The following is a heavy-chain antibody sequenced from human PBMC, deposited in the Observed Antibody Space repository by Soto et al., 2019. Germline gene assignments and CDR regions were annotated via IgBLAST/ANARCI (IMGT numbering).Heavy chain of an antibody. CDR1: GFTFISYS. CDR3: ARETDSSSWYIDY. CDR2: ISSSSSTI. V-gene: IGHV3-48*01. J-gene: IGHJ4*02. D-gene: IGHD6-13*01. Sequence: EVQLVESGGGLVQPGGSLRLSCAASGFTFISYSMNWVRQAPGKGLEWVSYISSSSSTIYYADSVKGRFTISRDNAKNSLYLQMNSLRAEDTAVYYCARETDSSSWYIDYWGQGTLVTVSS.